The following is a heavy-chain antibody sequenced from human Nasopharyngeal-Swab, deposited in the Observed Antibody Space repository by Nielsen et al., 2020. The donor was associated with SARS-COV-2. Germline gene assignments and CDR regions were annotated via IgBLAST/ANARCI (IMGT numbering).Heavy chain of an antibody. CDR1: GFTFSSYG. CDR2: ISYDGSNK. V-gene: IGHV3-30*18. D-gene: IGHD2-15*01. J-gene: IGHJ4*02. Sequence: GGSLRLSCAASGFTFSSYGMHWVRQAPGKGLEWVAVISYDGSNKYYADSVKGRFTISRDNSKNTLYLQMNSLRAEDTAVYYCAKTKRYCSGGSCYRFDYLGQGTLVTVSS. CDR3: AKTKRYCSGGSCYRFDY.